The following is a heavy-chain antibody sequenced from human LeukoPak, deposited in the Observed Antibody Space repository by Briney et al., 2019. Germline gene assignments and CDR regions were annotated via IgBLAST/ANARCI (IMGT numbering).Heavy chain of an antibody. CDR2: ISGSGGST. CDR3: AKALRDDSSGYYNY. Sequence: GSLRLSCAASGFTFSSYAMSWVRQAPGKGLEWVSAISGSGGSTYYADSVKGRFTISRDNSKNTLHLQMNSLRAEDTAVYYCAKALRDDSSGYYNYWGQGTLVTVSS. D-gene: IGHD3-22*01. J-gene: IGHJ4*02. CDR1: GFTFSSYA. V-gene: IGHV3-23*01.